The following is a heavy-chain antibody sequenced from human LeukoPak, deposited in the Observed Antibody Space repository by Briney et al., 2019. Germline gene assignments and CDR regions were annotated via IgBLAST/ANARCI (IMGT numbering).Heavy chain of an antibody. CDR2: INIGDGYT. Sequence: ASVKVSCKASGNTFTSSHMHWVRQAPGQGLEWMGIINIGDGYTKYAQKFQGRVTITRDTSTSTLYMGLSSLRSEDTAVYYCAKDRGGSYTFDIWGQGTMVTVSS. J-gene: IGHJ3*02. CDR3: AKDRGGSYTFDI. CDR1: GNTFTSSH. V-gene: IGHV1-46*01. D-gene: IGHD3-16*01.